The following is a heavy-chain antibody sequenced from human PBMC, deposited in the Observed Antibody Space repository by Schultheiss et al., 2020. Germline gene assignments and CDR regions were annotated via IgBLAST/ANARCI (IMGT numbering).Heavy chain of an antibody. J-gene: IGHJ5*02. V-gene: IGHV4-59*01. CDR3: ARANLDYDFWSGYYREWFDP. CDR1: GGSISSYY. D-gene: IGHD3-3*01. Sequence: SETLSLTCTVSGGSISSYYWSWIRQPPGKGLEWIGYIYYSGSTNYNPSLKSRVTISVDTSKNQFSLKLSSVTAADTAVYYCARANLDYDFWSGYYREWFDPWGQGTLVNVYS. CDR2: IYYSGST.